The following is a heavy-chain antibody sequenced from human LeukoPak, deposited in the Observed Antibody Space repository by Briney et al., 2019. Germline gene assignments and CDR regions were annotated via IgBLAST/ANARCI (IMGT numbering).Heavy chain of an antibody. V-gene: IGHV4-39*07. CDR2: IYYSGST. CDR1: GGSISSGSYY. J-gene: IGHJ3*02. CDR3: WRAATHYCSGGSCYPDAFDI. D-gene: IGHD2-15*01. Sequence: SETLSLTCTVSGGSISSGSYYWGWIRQPPGKGLEWIGSIYYSGSTYYNPSLKSRVTISVDTSKNQFSLKLSSVTAADTAVYYCWRAATHYCSGGSCYPDAFDIWGQGTMVTVSS.